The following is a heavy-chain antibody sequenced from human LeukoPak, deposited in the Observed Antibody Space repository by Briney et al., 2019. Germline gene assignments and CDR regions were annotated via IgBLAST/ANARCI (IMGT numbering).Heavy chain of an antibody. D-gene: IGHD2-2*01. V-gene: IGHV3-23*01. Sequence: GGSLRLSCAASGFTFSSYAMNWVRQAPGKGLEWVSGTGSTGVSTFYADSVKGRFTVSRDNSKNTLSLQMNSLRAEDTAVYYCAKDPGVVPAHYFDYWSQGTLVTVSS. CDR3: AKDPGVVPAHYFDY. CDR2: TGSTGVST. CDR1: GFTFSSYA. J-gene: IGHJ4*02.